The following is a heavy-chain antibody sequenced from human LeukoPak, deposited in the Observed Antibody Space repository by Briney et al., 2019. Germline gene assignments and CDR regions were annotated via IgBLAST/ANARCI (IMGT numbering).Heavy chain of an antibody. D-gene: IGHD3-10*01. CDR1: GYSISSNYY. J-gene: IGHJ4*02. CDR2: IHHSGRT. V-gene: IGHV4-38-2*02. CDR3: TADRGSGNYYDF. Sequence: SETLSLTCTVTGYSISSNYYWCWVRPPPGRRLEWIATIHHSGRTFYNPSLKSRVTISVDTSKNQFSLKLNSVTAADAAIYYCTADRGSGNYYDFWGQGALVTVSS.